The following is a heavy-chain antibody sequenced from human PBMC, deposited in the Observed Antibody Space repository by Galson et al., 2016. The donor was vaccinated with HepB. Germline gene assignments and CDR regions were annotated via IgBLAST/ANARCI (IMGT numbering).Heavy chain of an antibody. V-gene: IGHV3-9*01. J-gene: IGHJ6*02. CDR3: TKDRGVTRGTTYYYGMDV. Sequence: SLRLSCAASGFTFDNYAMHWVRQAPGTGLEWVSSINRDSARIDYADAVKGRFTISRDNAKNSLYLQMNSLKTEDTAVYYCTKDRGVTRGTTYYYGMDVWGQGTAVTVSS. CDR2: INRDSARI. D-gene: IGHD2/OR15-2a*01. CDR1: GFTFDNYA.